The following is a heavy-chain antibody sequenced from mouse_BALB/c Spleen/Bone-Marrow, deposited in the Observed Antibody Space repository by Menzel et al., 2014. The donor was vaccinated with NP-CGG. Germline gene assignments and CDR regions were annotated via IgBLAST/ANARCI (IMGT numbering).Heavy chain of an antibody. D-gene: IGHD1-2*01. CDR1: GLTFTDYY. V-gene: IGHV7-3*02. J-gene: IGHJ2*01. CDR3: ARDIGRLLFDF. CDR2: IRNKANGYTT. Sequence: EVQLVESGGGLVQPGGSLRLSCATSGLTFTDYYMNWVRQPPGKALEWLGFIRNKANGYTTEYSASVKGRFTISRDNSQSILYLQMNTLRAEDSATYYCARDIGRLLFDFWGQGTTLTVSS.